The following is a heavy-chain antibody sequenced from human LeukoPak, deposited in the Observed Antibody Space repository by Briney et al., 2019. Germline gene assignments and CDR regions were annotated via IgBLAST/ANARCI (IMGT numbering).Heavy chain of an antibody. Sequence: SETLSLTCTVSGGSISSDFWIWVRQPPGKGLEWIGYIYGSGSTNYNRSLKSRVSISVDTSKNQFSLKVNSVTAADTAVYYCARDSGRVKVPAANDAFDIWGQGTMVTVSS. CDR2: IYGSGST. D-gene: IGHD2-2*01. CDR3: ARDSGRVKVPAANDAFDI. J-gene: IGHJ3*02. CDR1: GGSISSDF. V-gene: IGHV4-59*01.